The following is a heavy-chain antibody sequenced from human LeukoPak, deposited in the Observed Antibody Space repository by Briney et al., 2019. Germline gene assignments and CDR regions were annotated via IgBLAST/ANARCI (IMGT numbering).Heavy chain of an antibody. CDR2: MNPNSGNT. CDR1: GYTFTSYD. D-gene: IGHD5-12*01. J-gene: IGHJ4*02. V-gene: IGHV1-8*03. CDR3: ARAYSGYDYFDY. Sequence: GASVKVSCKASGYTFTSYDINWGRQATGQGLEWMGWMNPNSGNTGYAQKFQGRVTITRNTSISTAYMELSSLRSEDTAVYYCARAYSGYDYFDYWGQGTLVTVSS.